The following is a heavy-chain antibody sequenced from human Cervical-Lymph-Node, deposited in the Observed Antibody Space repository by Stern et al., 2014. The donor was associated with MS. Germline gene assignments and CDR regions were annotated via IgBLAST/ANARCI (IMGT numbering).Heavy chain of an antibody. V-gene: IGHV7-4-1*02. CDR3: ARVKPAAILDY. Sequence: QVQLVQSGSELKKPGASVKVSCKASGYTFTRNAMNWVRQAPGQRLEWMGCINTNTGNTTYAQGFTGRFVFSLDTSVSTAYLQISSLKAEDTAIYYCARVKPAAILDYWGQGTLVTVSS. D-gene: IGHD2-2*01. J-gene: IGHJ4*02. CDR1: GYTFTRNA. CDR2: INTNTGNT.